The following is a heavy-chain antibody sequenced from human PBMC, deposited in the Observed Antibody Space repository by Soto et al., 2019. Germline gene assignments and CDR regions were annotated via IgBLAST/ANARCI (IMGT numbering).Heavy chain of an antibody. D-gene: IGHD6-19*01. CDR1: GGSISSGGYY. Sequence: QVHLQESGPGLVKPSQTLSLTCTVSGGSISSGGYYWSWIRQHPGKGLEWIGNIYYSGSTYYNPSLQSRVSISVDTSKNQFSLRLSSVTAADTAVYSCARIDGGSSGWFSYWGQGTLVTVSS. V-gene: IGHV4-31*03. CDR3: ARIDGGSSGWFSY. J-gene: IGHJ4*02. CDR2: IYYSGST.